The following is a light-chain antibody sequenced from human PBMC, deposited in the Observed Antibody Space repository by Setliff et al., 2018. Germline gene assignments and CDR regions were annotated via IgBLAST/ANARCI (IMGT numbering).Light chain of an antibody. J-gene: IGLJ1*01. V-gene: IGLV1-51*01. Sequence: QSVLTQPPSVSAAPGQEVTISCSGSSSNIGNNYVSWYQQLPGTAPKLLIYDNNKRPSGIPDRFSGSKSGTSATLGITGLQTGDEADYYCGTWDSSLSVYVFGTGTRSPS. CDR3: GTWDSSLSVYV. CDR2: DNN. CDR1: SSNIGNNY.